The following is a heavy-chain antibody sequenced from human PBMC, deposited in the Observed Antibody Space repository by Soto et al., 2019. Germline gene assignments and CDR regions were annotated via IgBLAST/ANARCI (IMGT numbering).Heavy chain of an antibody. Sequence: AESLRLSCAASGFTFSSFALGWVRQAPGKGLEWVSAINDGGYSTYYADSVKGRFTISRDNSKNTLYLQMNSLRAEDTAIYYLAKDATGTSGWYDFDYWGQGTLVTVSS. D-gene: IGHD6-19*01. CDR1: GFTFSSFA. J-gene: IGHJ4*02. V-gene: IGHV3-23*01. CDR2: INDGGYST. CDR3: AKDATGTSGWYDFDY.